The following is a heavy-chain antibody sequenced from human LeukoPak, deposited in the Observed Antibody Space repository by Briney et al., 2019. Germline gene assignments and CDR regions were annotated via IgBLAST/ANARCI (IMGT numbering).Heavy chain of an antibody. D-gene: IGHD3-10*01. J-gene: IGHJ4*02. Sequence: SETLSLTCTVSGGSSSNYCWGWIRQPPGKGLEWIGSIYYTGNTYYNPSLKSRVTISVDTSKNQFSLRLSSVTAADTAVYFCSRLGARASDYWGQGTLVTVSS. CDR3: SRLGARASDY. CDR1: GGSSSNYC. V-gene: IGHV4-39*01. CDR2: IYYTGNT.